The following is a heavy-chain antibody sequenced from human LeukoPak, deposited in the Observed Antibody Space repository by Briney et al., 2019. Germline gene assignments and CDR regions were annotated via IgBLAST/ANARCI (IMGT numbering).Heavy chain of an antibody. CDR1: GFTFSRYL. Sequence: HPGGSLRLSYAPSGFTFSRYLMLWVRQAPGKGLVWVSRINSDGSSTSYADSVKGRFTISRDNAKNTLYLQMNSLRAEDTAVYYCALLTGTDADSGAGYWGQGTLVTVAS. D-gene: IGHD5-24*01. CDR3: ALLTGTDADSGAGY. J-gene: IGHJ4*02. CDR2: INSDGSST. V-gene: IGHV3-74*01.